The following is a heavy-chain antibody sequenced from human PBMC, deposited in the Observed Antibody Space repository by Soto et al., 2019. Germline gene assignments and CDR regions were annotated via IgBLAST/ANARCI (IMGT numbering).Heavy chain of an antibody. J-gene: IGHJ6*02. CDR3: ARDGPVITYGMDV. D-gene: IGHD3-22*01. V-gene: IGHV3-21*01. Sequence: PGGSLRLSCAASGFTFSSYSMNWVRQAPGKGLEWVSSISSSSSYIYYADSVKGRFTISRDNAKNSLYLQMNSLRAEDTAVYYCARDGPVITYGMDVWGQGTTVTVSS. CDR1: GFTFSSYS. CDR2: ISSSSSYI.